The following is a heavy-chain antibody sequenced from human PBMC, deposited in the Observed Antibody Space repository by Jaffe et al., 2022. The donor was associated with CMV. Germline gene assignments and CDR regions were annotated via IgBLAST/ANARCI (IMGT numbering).Heavy chain of an antibody. V-gene: IGHV1-8*01. CDR1: GYTFTSYD. J-gene: IGHJ6*02. Sequence: QVQLVQSGAEVKKPGASVKVSCKASGYTFTSYDINWVRQATGQGLEWMGWMNPNSGNTGYAQKFQGRVTMTRNTSISTAYMELSSLRSEDTAVYYCARGRWELLGFYYYGMDVWGQGTTVTVSS. CDR3: ARGRWELLGFYYYGMDV. D-gene: IGHD1-26*01. CDR2: MNPNSGNT.